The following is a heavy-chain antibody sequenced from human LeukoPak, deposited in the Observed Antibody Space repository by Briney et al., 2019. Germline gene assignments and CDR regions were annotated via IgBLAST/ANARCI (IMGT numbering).Heavy chain of an antibody. D-gene: IGHD5-18*01. Sequence: GGSLGLSCAASGFTFSSHAMSWVRQAPGKGLEGVSAISGSGGSTYYADSVKGRFTISRDNSKNTLYLQMNSLRAEDTAVYYCARERRYSYGYRTYFDYWGQGTLVTVSS. CDR1: GFTFSSHA. V-gene: IGHV3-23*01. CDR3: ARERRYSYGYRTYFDY. CDR2: ISGSGGST. J-gene: IGHJ4*02.